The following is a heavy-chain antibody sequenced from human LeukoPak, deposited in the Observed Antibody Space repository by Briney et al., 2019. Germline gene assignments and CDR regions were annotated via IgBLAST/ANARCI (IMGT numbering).Heavy chain of an antibody. CDR1: GFTFSGYS. CDR3: ARGGSGWFFDY. Sequence: KPGRSLRLSCAASGFTFSGYSMNWVRQAPGKGLEWVSSISSSSTYIYYADSVEGPFTISRDNAKNSLYLQMNSLRAEDTAVYYCARGGSGWFFDYWGQGTLVTVSS. CDR2: ISSSSTYI. J-gene: IGHJ4*02. D-gene: IGHD6-19*01. V-gene: IGHV3-21*01.